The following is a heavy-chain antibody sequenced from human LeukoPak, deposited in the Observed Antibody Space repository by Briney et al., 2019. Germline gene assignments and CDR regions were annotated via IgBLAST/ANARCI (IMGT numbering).Heavy chain of an antibody. CDR3: ASPNDSSGYWGNWFDP. CDR1: GYSISSGYY. Sequence: SETLSLTCAVSGYSISSGYYWGWIRQPPGKGLEWIGSIYHSGSTYYNPSLKSRVTISVDTSKNQFSLKLSSVTAADTAVYYCASPNDSSGYWGNWFDPWGQGTLVTVSS. J-gene: IGHJ5*02. V-gene: IGHV4-38-2*01. D-gene: IGHD3-22*01. CDR2: IYHSGST.